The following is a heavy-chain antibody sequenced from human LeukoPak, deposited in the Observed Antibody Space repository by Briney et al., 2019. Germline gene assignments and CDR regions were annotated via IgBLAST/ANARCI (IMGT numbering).Heavy chain of an antibody. CDR3: AKSRGSYSPDDAFDI. CDR2: VSVSGSST. V-gene: IGHV3-23*01. J-gene: IGHJ3*02. CDR1: GFSFTTYA. Sequence: GGSLRLSCAASGFSFTTYAMSWVRQAPGKGLEWVSAVSVSGSSTYYADSVKGRFTISRDNSKNTLYLQMTSLRAEDTAVYYCAKSRGSYSPDDAFDIWGQGTLVTVSS. D-gene: IGHD1-26*01.